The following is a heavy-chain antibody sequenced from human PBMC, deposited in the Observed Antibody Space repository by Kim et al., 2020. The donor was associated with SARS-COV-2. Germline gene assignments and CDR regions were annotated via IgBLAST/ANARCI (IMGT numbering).Heavy chain of an antibody. CDR3: TTGLHIVGATRWAPFDS. V-gene: IGHV3-15*01. CDR1: GFTFDNSW. D-gene: IGHD1-26*01. CDR2: IKSRTGGGTT. Sequence: GGSLRLSCAASGFTFDNSWMTWVRQAPGKGLEWVGRIKSRTGGGTTDYAAPVKCRFTISRYDSKNTLYLQMNSLKTEDTAVYYCTTGLHIVGATRWAPFDSWGQGTLVTVSS. J-gene: IGHJ4*02.